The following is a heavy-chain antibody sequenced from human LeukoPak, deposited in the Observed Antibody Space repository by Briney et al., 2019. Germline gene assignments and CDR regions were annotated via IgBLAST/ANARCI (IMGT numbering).Heavy chain of an antibody. D-gene: IGHD3-10*01. V-gene: IGHV1-69*06. Sequence: SSVTVSCKASGGTFSSYAISWVRQAPGQGLEWMGGIIPIFGTANYAQKFQGRVTITADKSTSTAYKELSSLRSEDTAVYYRARGHSYYGSGSPDDWGEGTLVTVSS. CDR1: GGTFSSYA. CDR3: ARGHSYYGSGSPDD. J-gene: IGHJ4*02. CDR2: IIPIFGTA.